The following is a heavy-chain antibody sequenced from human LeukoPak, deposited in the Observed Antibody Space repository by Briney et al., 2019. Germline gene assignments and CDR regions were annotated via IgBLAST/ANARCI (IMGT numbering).Heavy chain of an antibody. J-gene: IGHJ4*01. V-gene: IGHV3-23*01. CDR3: ARDSSGVDY. CDR1: GFTFSTYA. Sequence: PGGSLRLSCAASGFTFSTYAMSWVRQAPGKGLEWVSAISGSGGSTYYADSVKGRFTISRDNAKNSLYLQMNSLRAEDTAVYYCARDSSGVDYWGHGTLVTVSS. D-gene: IGHD6-19*01. CDR2: ISGSGGST.